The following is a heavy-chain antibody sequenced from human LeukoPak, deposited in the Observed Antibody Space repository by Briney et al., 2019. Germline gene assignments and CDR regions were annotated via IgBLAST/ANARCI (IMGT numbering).Heavy chain of an antibody. CDR1: GYTFTSYG. V-gene: IGHV1-18*01. J-gene: IGHJ6*02. CDR3: ARDRMQYSYGAYYYYYYGMDV. CDR2: ISAYDGNT. D-gene: IGHD5-18*01. Sequence: ASVKVSCKASGYTFTSYGISWVRQAPGQGLEWMGWISAYDGNTNYVQKLQGRVTMTTDTSTSTAYMELRSLRSDDTAVYYCARDRMQYSYGAYYYYYYGMDVWGQGTTVTVSS.